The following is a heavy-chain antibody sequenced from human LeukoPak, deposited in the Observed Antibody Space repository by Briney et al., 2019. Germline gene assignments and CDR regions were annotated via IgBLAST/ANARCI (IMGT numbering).Heavy chain of an antibody. J-gene: IGHJ4*02. CDR3: ARDLGGYYLGDYFDY. D-gene: IGHD3-22*01. V-gene: IGHV3-7*01. Sequence: GGSLRLSCAASGFTFSSYWMSWVRPAPGKGLEWVANIKQDGSEKYYVDSVKGRFTISRDNAKNSLYLQMNSLRAEDTAVYYCARDLGGYYLGDYFDYWGQGTLVTVSS. CDR2: IKQDGSEK. CDR1: GFTFSSYW.